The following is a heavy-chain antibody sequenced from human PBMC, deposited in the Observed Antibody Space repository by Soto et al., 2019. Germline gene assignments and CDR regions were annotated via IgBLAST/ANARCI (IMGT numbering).Heavy chain of an antibody. V-gene: IGHV1-69*10. D-gene: IGHD6-6*01. J-gene: IGHJ5*02. CDR1: GLTYSSHV. Sequence: SVKVSCKASGLTYSSHVISWVRQAPGQGLEWMGGIIPLFGIPNYAQKFQGRLTITADKSTSTAYMELSSLRSEDTAVYYCAREEAARIERWFDPWGQGTLVTVSS. CDR2: IIPLFGIP. CDR3: AREEAARIERWFDP.